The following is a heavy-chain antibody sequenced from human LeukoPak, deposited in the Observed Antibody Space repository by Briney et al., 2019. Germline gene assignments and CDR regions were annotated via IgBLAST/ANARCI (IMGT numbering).Heavy chain of an antibody. CDR1: GYTFTNYY. CDR2: MNPNSGNT. CDR3: ARVVVDSSSWKIYYYNYYMDV. J-gene: IGHJ6*03. V-gene: IGHV1-8*02. Sequence: ASVKVSCKASGYTFTNYYIHWVRQAPGQGLEWMGWMNPNSGNTGYAQKFQGRVTMTRNTSISTAYMELSSLRSEDTAVYYCARVVVDSSSWKIYYYNYYMDVWGKGTTVTISS. D-gene: IGHD6-13*01.